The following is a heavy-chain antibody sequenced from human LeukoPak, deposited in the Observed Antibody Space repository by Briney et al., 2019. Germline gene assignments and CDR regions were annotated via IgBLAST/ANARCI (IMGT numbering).Heavy chain of an antibody. CDR1: GFTVSSNY. D-gene: IGHD1-26*01. Sequence: PGGSLRLSCAASGFTVSSNYMSWVRQAPGKGLEWVSVIYSGGSTYYADSVKGRFTISRDNSKNTLYLQMNSLRAEDTAVYYCAKDRFIVGANFDAFDIWGQGTMVTVSS. J-gene: IGHJ3*02. CDR3: AKDRFIVGANFDAFDI. V-gene: IGHV3-66*01. CDR2: IYSGGST.